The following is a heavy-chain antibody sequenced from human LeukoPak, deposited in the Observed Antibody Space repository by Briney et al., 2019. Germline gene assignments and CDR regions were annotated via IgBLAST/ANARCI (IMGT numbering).Heavy chain of an antibody. D-gene: IGHD1-26*01. Sequence: GGSLRLSCTTSGFTFTDYWMTWVRQAPGKGLEWVANINQDGSKKFYVDSVKGRFTISRDNAKNTLYLQMNSLRAEDTAVYYGGGGLDSFGGGATPPNIGGKEPRVTVSS. J-gene: IGHJ4*02. CDR3: GGGLDSFGGGATPPNI. CDR2: INQDGSKK. CDR1: GFTFTDYW. V-gene: IGHV3-7*01.